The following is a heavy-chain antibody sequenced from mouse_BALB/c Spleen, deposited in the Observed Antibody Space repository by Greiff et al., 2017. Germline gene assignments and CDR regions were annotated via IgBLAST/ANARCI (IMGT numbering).Heavy chain of an antibody. D-gene: IGHD2-1*01. CDR2: ISDGGSYT. J-gene: IGHJ3*01. CDR1: GFTFSDYY. CDR3: ARDYYGNYGAY. V-gene: IGHV5-4*02. Sequence: EVQGVESGGGLVKPGGSLKLSCAASGFTFSDYYMYWVRQTPEKRLEWVATISDGGSYTYYPDSVKGRFTISRDNAKNNLYLQMSSLKSEDTAMYYCARDYYGNYGAYWGQGTLVTVSA.